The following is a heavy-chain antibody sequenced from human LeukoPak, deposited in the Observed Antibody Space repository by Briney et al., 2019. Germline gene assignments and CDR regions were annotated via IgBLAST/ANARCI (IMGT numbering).Heavy chain of an antibody. V-gene: IGHV3-7*01. CDR3: ARGQYVYY. CDR1: GFTFSTYW. J-gene: IGHJ4*02. D-gene: IGHD4-11*01. CDR2: IKQDGSEK. Sequence: TGGSLRLSCAASGFTFSTYWMSWVRQAPGKGLEWVANIKQDGSEKYYADSLKGRFTIFRDNAKNSLYLQMNSLRAEDTAVYYCARGQYVYYWGQGTLVTVSS.